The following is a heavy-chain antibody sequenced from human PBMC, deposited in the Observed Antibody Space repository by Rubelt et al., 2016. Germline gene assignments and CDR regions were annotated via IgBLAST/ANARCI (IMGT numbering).Heavy chain of an antibody. CDR3: ARGYGAGNSQLFDC. CDR2: INHSGST. V-gene: IGHV4-34*01. CDR1: GGSFSGYY. Sequence: QVQLQQWGAGLLKPSETLSLTCAVYGGSFSGYYWSWIRQPPGKGLEWIGEINHSGSTNYNPSLKSRVTISVDTSNSQFSLKLISVTAADTAVYYCARGYGAGNSQLFDCWGQGTLVTVSS. D-gene: IGHD6-13*01. J-gene: IGHJ4*02.